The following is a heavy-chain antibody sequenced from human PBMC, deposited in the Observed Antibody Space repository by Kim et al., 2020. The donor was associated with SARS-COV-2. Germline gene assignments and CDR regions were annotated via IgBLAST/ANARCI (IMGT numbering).Heavy chain of an antibody. CDR1: GDTFTSYG. CDR3: ARGINGCTDTCYFDV. D-gene: IGHD5-18*01. CDR2: ISPNNGNT. V-gene: IGHV1-18*01. J-gene: IGHJ2*01. Sequence: ASVKVSCKAPGDTFTSYGISWVRQAPGQGLEWMGWISPNNGNTNYAQKLQGRVTMTRDTSISTVYMELSSLRYEDTAVYYCARGINGCTDTCYFDVWGR.